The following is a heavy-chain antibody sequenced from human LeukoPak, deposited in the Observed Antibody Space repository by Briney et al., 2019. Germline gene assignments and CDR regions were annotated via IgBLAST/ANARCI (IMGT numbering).Heavy chain of an antibody. CDR2: ISYDGSNK. J-gene: IGHJ4*02. Sequence: GGSLRLSCAASGFTFSSYAMHWVRQAPGKGLEWVAVISYDGSNKYYADSVKGRFTISRDNSKNTLYLQMNGLRAEDTAVYYCARDATYYDLDYWGQGTLVTVSS. CDR3: ARDATYYDLDY. CDR1: GFTFSSYA. V-gene: IGHV3-30-3*01. D-gene: IGHD3-16*01.